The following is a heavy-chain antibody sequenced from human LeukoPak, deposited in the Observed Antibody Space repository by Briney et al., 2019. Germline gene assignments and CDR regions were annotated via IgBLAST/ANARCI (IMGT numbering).Heavy chain of an antibody. CDR2: IPYDGSNK. CDR1: GFTFSSYG. V-gene: IGHV3-30*18. D-gene: IGHD2-21*02. J-gene: IGHJ1*01. Sequence: GGSLRLSCAASGFTFSSYGMHWVRQAPGKGLEWVAVIPYDGSNKYYADSAKGRFTISRDNSKNTLYLQMNSLRAEDTAVYYCAKDLLAYCGGDCYPGCFQHWGQGTLVTVSS. CDR3: AKDLLAYCGGDCYPGCFQH.